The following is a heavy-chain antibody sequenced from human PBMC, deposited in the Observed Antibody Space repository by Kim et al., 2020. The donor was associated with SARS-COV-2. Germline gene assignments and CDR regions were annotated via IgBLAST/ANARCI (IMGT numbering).Heavy chain of an antibody. CDR3: ARDFKGRGATKAFDY. Sequence: GGSLRLSCAASGFTFSSYSMNWVRQAPGKGLEWVSSISRGGSNKYYADSVKGRFTISRDNAKNSLYLQMNSLRAEDTAVYYCARDFKGRGATKAFDYWGQGTLVTVSS. CDR2: ISRGGSNK. CDR1: GFTFSSYS. D-gene: IGHD1-26*01. V-gene: IGHV3-21*01. J-gene: IGHJ4*02.